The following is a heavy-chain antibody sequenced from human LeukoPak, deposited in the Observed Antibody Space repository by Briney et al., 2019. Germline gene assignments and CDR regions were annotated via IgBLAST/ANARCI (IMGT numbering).Heavy chain of an antibody. Sequence: PSETLSLTCSVSGGSISGYYWSWLRQPPGRGLEWIGYFYYSGSTTYNPSLKGRVTISVDTSENHFSLKLSSVTAADMAVYYCARGPNSGYGRFDYWGQGTLVTVSS. J-gene: IGHJ4*02. D-gene: IGHD5-12*01. CDR1: GGSISGYY. CDR3: ARGPNSGYGRFDY. CDR2: FYYSGST. V-gene: IGHV4-59*01.